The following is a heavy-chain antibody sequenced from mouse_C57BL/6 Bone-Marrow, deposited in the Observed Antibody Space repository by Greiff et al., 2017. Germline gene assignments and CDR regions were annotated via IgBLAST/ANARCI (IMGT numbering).Heavy chain of an antibody. CDR3: ARQLYGTWFAY. V-gene: IGHV5-17*01. J-gene: IGHJ3*01. CDR1: GFTFSDYG. D-gene: IGHD2-12*01. CDR2: ISSGSSTI. Sequence: EVKLVESGGGLVKPGGSLKLSCAASGFTFSDYGMHWVRQAPEKGLEWVAYISSGSSTIYYADTVKGRFTISRDNAKNTLFLQMTSLRSEDTAMYYCARQLYGTWFAYWGQGTLVTVSA.